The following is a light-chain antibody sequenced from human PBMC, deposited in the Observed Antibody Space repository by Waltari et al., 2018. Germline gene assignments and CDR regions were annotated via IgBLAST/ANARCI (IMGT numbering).Light chain of an antibody. CDR1: QNINNW. J-gene: IGKJ4*01. V-gene: IGKV1-5*01. CDR3: QQYDSYSPLT. CDR2: DAS. Sequence: DIQMTQSPSTLSASVGDRVTITCRASQNINNWLAWYQQKPGKAPKLLIFDASSLESGVPSRFSSSRSGTEFTLTISSLQPDDFATYYCQQYDSYSPLTFGGGTRVDIK.